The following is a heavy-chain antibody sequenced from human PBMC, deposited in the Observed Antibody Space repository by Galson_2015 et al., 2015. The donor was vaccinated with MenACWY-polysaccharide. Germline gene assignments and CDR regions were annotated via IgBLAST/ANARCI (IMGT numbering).Heavy chain of an antibody. Sequence: SLRLSCAASGFTFSSYAMHWVRQAPGEGLEWVAFLRYDGSNKDYADSVKGRFTISRDNSKNTVYLQMSSLRPEDTAVYYCAKDQVPDIVLNYYYYGMDVWGQGTTVTVSS. CDR3: AKDQVPDIVLNYYYYGMDV. J-gene: IGHJ6*02. V-gene: IGHV3-30*02. D-gene: IGHD2-15*01. CDR2: LRYDGSNK. CDR1: GFTFSSYA.